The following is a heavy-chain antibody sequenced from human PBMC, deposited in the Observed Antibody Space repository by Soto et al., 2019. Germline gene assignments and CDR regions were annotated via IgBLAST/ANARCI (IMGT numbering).Heavy chain of an antibody. CDR3: TTDPQYSSSSFDP. Sequence: GGSLRLSCAASGFTFSNAWMSWVRQAPGKGLEWVGRIKSKTDGGTTDYAAPVKGRFTISRDDSKNTLYLQMNSLKTEDTAVYYWTTDPQYSSSSFDPWGQGTLVTVSS. J-gene: IGHJ5*02. CDR2: IKSKTDGGTT. CDR1: GFTFSNAW. V-gene: IGHV3-15*01. D-gene: IGHD6-13*01.